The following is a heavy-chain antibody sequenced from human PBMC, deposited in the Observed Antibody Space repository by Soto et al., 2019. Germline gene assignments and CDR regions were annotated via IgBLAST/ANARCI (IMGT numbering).Heavy chain of an antibody. Sequence: ASVKVSCKASGYTFTSYAMHWVRQAPGQRLEWMGWINAGNGKTKYSQKFQGRVTMTEDTSTDTAYMELSSLRSEDTAVYYCATGEVGALDYWGQGTLVTVSS. D-gene: IGHD1-26*01. CDR2: INAGNGKT. CDR1: GYTFTSYA. CDR3: ATGEVGALDY. V-gene: IGHV1-3*01. J-gene: IGHJ4*02.